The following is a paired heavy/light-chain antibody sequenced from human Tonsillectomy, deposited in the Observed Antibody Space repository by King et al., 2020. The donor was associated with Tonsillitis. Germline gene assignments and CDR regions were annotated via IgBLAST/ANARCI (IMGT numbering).Light chain of an antibody. CDR1: QTVSSRY. Sequence: EIVLTQSPGTLSLSPGERATLSCGASQTVSSRYLAWYQQKPGQAPRLLIYDASTRATGIPDRFSGSGSGTDFTLTISRLEPEDFAVYYCQQYGSSPFTFGPGTKVDVQ. CDR2: DAS. CDR3: QQYGSSPFT. V-gene: IGKV3-20*01. J-gene: IGKJ3*01.
Heavy chain of an antibody. Sequence: QVLLQESGPGLVKPSQTLSLTCAVSGDSLSSAAYCWNWIRQHPGKGLEWIGYVFLGGSTFDNPSLKSRVTMSVDTSKNQFSLRLSSVTVADSAVYFCARGRRNYFGSPYFDSWGQGTLVTVSS. D-gene: IGHD3-10*01. CDR2: VFLGGST. CDR1: GDSLSSAAYC. V-gene: IGHV4-31*11. CDR3: ARGRRNYFGSPYFDS. J-gene: IGHJ4*02.